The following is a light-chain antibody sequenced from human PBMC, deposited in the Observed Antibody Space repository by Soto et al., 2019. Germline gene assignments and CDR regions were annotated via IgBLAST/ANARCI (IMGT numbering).Light chain of an antibody. CDR2: DVS. J-gene: IGLJ3*02. V-gene: IGLV2-14*01. CDR1: SSDVGGYNY. Sequence: QSALTQPASVSGSPGQSITISCTGTSSDVGGYNYVSWYQQHPGKAPKLMIYDVSNRPSGVSNRFSGSKSGNTASLTISGLQAEDEADSYCSSYTSSRTLVFGGGTKVTVL. CDR3: SSYTSSRTLV.